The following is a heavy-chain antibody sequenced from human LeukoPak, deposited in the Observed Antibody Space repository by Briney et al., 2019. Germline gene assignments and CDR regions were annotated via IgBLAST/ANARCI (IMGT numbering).Heavy chain of an antibody. CDR1: GFTFSSYA. CDR2: ISYDGSNK. CDR3: ARVGLRSTYYFDY. V-gene: IGHV3-30*04. D-gene: IGHD3-3*01. J-gene: IGHJ4*02. Sequence: PGRSLRLSCAASGFTFSSYAMHWVRQAPGKGLEWVAVISYDGSNKYYADSVKGRFTISRDNPKNTLYLQMNSLRAEDTAVYYCARVGLRSTYYFDYWGQGTLVTVSS.